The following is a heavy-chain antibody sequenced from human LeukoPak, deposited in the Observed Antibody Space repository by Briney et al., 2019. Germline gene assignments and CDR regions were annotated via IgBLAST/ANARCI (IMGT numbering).Heavy chain of an antibody. Sequence: GGSLRLSCAASGFTFYTIGMHWVRQAPGKGLEWVAVISFDGSITYYADSVKGRFTISRDNAKNTLYLQMNSLRAEDTALYYCARERTVYTVESWGQGTVVTVSS. D-gene: IGHD3/OR15-3a*01. V-gene: IGHV3-30*03. CDR1: GFTFYTIG. J-gene: IGHJ4*02. CDR3: ARERTVYTVES. CDR2: ISFDGSIT.